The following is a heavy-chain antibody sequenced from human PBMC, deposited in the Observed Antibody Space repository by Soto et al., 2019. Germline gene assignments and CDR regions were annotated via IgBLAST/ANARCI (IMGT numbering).Heavy chain of an antibody. CDR1: GYTFTSYG. Sequence: GASVKVSCKASGYTFTSYGISWVRQAPGQGLEWMGWISAYNGNTNYAQKLQDRVTMTTDTSTSTAYMELRSLRSDDTAVYSCARGVRGRKIFDYWGQGALVTVSS. CDR3: ARGVRGRKIFDY. CDR2: ISAYNGNT. D-gene: IGHD3-10*01. V-gene: IGHV1-18*01. J-gene: IGHJ4*02.